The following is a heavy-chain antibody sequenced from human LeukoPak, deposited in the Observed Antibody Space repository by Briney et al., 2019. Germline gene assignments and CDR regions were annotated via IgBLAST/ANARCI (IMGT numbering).Heavy chain of an antibody. CDR2: IKQDGSEK. V-gene: IGHV3-7*05. CDR3: ATDRGYSTFDI. Sequence: GGSLRLSCAASGFTFSSYWMSWVRQAPGKGLEWVANIKQDGSEKYYVDSVKGRFTISRDNAKNSLFLQMNSLRAEDTAVYYCATDRGYSTFDIWGQGTMVTVSS. CDR1: GFTFSSYW. J-gene: IGHJ3*02. D-gene: IGHD5-18*01.